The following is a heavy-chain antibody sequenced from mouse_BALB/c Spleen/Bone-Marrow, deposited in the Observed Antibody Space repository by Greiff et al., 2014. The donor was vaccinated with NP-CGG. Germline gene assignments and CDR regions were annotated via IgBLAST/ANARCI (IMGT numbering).Heavy chain of an antibody. CDR1: GFTFSSFG. D-gene: IGHD4-1*01. Sequence: EVKLVESGGGLVQPGGSRKLSCAASGFTFSSFGMHWVRQAPEKGLEWVAYISSGSSTIYYADTVKGRFTISRDNPKNTLFLQMTSLRSEDTAMYYCARGGNWDDLDYWGQGTPLTVSS. J-gene: IGHJ2*01. V-gene: IGHV5-17*02. CDR3: ARGGNWDDLDY. CDR2: ISSGSSTI.